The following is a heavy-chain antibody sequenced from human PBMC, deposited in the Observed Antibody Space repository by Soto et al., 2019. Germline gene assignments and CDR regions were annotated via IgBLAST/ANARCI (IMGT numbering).Heavy chain of an antibody. CDR1: GFTFSSYW. CDR3: ARESLRSSGYYYSDY. CDR2: INSDGCST. Sequence: EVHLVESGGGLVQPGGSLRLSCAASGFTFSSYWMHWVRQAPGKGLVWVSRINSDGCSTTYADSVKGRFTVSRDNAKNTLYLKMNSLRAEDTAVFFCARESLRSSGYYYSDYWGQGTLVTVSS. V-gene: IGHV3-74*01. D-gene: IGHD6-19*01. J-gene: IGHJ4*02.